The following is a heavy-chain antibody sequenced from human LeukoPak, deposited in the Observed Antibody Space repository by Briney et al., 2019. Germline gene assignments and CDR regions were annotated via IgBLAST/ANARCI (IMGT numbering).Heavy chain of an antibody. CDR2: IYYSGST. CDR1: GGSISSYY. V-gene: IGHV4-59*12. Sequence: PSETLSLTCTVSGGSISSYYWSWIRQPPGKGLEWIGYIYYSGSTSYNPSLKSRVTISVDTSKKQFSLKLSSVTAADTAVYYCARGEQQLPPAGWGQGTLVTVSS. J-gene: IGHJ4*02. D-gene: IGHD6-13*01. CDR3: ARGEQQLPPAG.